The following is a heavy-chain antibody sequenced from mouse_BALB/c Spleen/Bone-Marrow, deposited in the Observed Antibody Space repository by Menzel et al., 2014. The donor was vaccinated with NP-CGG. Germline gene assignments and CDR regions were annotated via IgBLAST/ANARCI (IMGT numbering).Heavy chain of an antibody. CDR2: IWSGGST. V-gene: IGHV2-2*02. D-gene: IGHD1-1*01. CDR3: ARNLYYGSSLYAMDY. J-gene: IGHJ4*01. CDR1: GFSLTTYG. Sequence: VHLQQSGPGLVQPSQSLSITCTVSGFSLTTYGVHWVRQSPGKGLEWLGVIWSGGSTDYNAAFISRLSITKDNSKSQVFFKMNSLQANDTAIYYCARNLYYGSSLYAMDYWGQGTSVTVSS.